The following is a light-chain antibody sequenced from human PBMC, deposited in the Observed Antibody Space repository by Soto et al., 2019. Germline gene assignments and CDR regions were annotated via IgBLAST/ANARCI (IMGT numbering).Light chain of an antibody. CDR3: RSPTSAGTYV. CDR2: DVA. Sequence: QSALTQPASVSGSPGQSITISCTGTGSDVGGYNFVSWYQQHPGKAPKFIIYDVASRPSGVSNRFSGSKSGNTASLTISGLQAEDEADYYCRSPTSAGTYVCAAGTKVIVL. V-gene: IGLV2-14*03. CDR1: GSDVGGYNF. J-gene: IGLJ1*01.